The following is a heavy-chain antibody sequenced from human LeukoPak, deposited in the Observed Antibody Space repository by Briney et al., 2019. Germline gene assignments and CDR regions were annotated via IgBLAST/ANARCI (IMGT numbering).Heavy chain of an antibody. V-gene: IGHV1-8*03. D-gene: IGHD2-2*01. CDR3: ARGPYCSTSCYYYYYMDV. CDR2: MNPNSGNT. J-gene: IGHJ6*03. CDR1: GYTFTGYY. Sequence: ASVKVSCKASGYTFTGYYMHWVRQAPGQGLEWMGWMNPNSGNTGYAQKFQGRVTITRNTSISTAYMELSSLRSEDTAVYYCARGPYCSTSCYYYYYMDVWGKGTTVTVSS.